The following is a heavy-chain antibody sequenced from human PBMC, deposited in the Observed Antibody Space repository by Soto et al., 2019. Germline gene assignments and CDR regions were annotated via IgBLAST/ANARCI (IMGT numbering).Heavy chain of an antibody. Sequence: QVQLVQSGAEMKKPGSSVKVSCQSSGGTFNTYAMNWVRQAPGQGPEWMGDISPMFGAANYAPKFQGRVTITADEPTGTSYMQLSSLPSEDTALYFCAREVQVHTPAFVYWGQGTLVTVSS. CDR1: GGTFNTYA. CDR2: ISPMFGAA. V-gene: IGHV1-69*19. J-gene: IGHJ4*02. D-gene: IGHD3-10*01. CDR3: AREVQVHTPAFVY.